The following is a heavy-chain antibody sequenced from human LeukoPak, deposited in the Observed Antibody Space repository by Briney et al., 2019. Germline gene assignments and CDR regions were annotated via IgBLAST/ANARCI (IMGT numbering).Heavy chain of an antibody. CDR3: ARDKYGGNSNAFDI. Sequence: GGSLRLSCAASGFTFSSYWMHWVRQVPGGGLVWVSRIGTDGSGTTYADYVQGRFTISRDNAKNTLFLQMNSLRAEDTAVYYCARDKYGGNSNAFDIWGQGTLVTVSS. V-gene: IGHV3-74*01. CDR1: GFTFSSYW. J-gene: IGHJ3*02. CDR2: IGTDGSGT. D-gene: IGHD4-23*01.